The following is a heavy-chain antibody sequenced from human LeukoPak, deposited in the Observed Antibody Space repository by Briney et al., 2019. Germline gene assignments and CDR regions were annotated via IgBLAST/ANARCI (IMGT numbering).Heavy chain of an antibody. CDR3: ASQYSYGSRHDY. CDR1: GFTVSSNY. V-gene: IGHV3-53*01. CDR2: IYSGGST. J-gene: IGHJ4*02. Sequence: RGSLRLSCAASGFTVSSNYMSWVRQAPGKGLEWVSVIYSGGSTYYADSVKGRFTISRDNSKNTLYLQMNSLRAEDTAVYYCASQYSYGSRHDYWGQGTLVTVSS. D-gene: IGHD5-18*01.